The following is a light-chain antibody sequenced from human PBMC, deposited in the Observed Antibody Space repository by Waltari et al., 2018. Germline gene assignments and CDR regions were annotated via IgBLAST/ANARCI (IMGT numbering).Light chain of an antibody. CDR1: RDINRE. V-gene: IGKV1-27*01. J-gene: IGKJ2*01. Sequence: EIQMTQPPSSLSASVGDRVTVPSRASRDINRELSWYQKKPGKAPTPLIYTVSSLQTGVSSRFSGSGAGTDFTLTISSLQREVVSTYYCQQDYTTPYTFGQGTKVEIK. CDR3: QQDYTTPYT. CDR2: TVS.